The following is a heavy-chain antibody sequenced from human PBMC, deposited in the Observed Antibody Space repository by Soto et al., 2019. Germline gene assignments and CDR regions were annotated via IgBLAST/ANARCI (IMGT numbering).Heavy chain of an antibody. V-gene: IGHV3-33*01. D-gene: IGHD5-12*01. J-gene: IGHJ6*02. Sequence: GGSLRLSCAASGFTFRSHGMHWVRQAPGKGLEWVAVIWYDGSNKYYADSVKGRFTISRDNAKNSLYLQMNSLRAEDTAVYYCARADSGYAHGYYYYGMDVWGQGTTVTVSS. CDR1: GFTFRSHG. CDR2: IWYDGSNK. CDR3: ARADSGYAHGYYYYGMDV.